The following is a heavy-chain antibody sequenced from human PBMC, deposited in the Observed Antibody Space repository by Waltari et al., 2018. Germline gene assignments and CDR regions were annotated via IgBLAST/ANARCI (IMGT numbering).Heavy chain of an antibody. CDR1: GFTFRSSA. CDR3: AKETVSSGWLIDY. CDR2: ISGSGGST. V-gene: IGHV3-23*01. D-gene: IGHD6-19*01. Sequence: EVQLLESGGGLVQPGGSLRLSCAASGFTFRSSAMSWVRQAPGKGLEWVSAISGSGGSTYYADSVKGRFTISRDNSKNTLYLQMNSLRAEDTAVYYCAKETVSSGWLIDYWGQGTLVTVSS. J-gene: IGHJ4*02.